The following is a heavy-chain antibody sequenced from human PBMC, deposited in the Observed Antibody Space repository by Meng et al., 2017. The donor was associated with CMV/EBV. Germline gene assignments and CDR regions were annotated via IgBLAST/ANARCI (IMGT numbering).Heavy chain of an antibody. J-gene: IGHJ2*01. CDR3: ARGEIVVVPAAIRFNWYFDL. CDR2: INHSGST. Sequence: LSGYYWSWHRQHPGKGLEWMGEINHSGSTNYNPSLKSRVTISVDTSKNQFSLKLSSVTAADTAVYYCARGEIVVVPAAIRFNWYFDLWGRGTLVTVSS. CDR1: LSGYY. V-gene: IGHV4-34*01. D-gene: IGHD2-2*02.